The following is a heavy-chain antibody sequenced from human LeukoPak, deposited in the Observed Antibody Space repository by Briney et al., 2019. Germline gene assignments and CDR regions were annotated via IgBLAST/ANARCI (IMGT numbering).Heavy chain of an antibody. Sequence: ASETLSLTCAVSGGSITSYYWSWILQVPGKGLEGIGYVYYSGTTNYNPSLKSRVTISVDTSKNQFSLRLTSVTAADTAVYYCARGRGRDGDNLVSWSQGTLVTVSS. CDR1: GGSITSYY. V-gene: IGHV4-59*01. CDR2: VYYSGTT. J-gene: IGHJ4*02. D-gene: IGHD5-24*01. CDR3: ARGRGRDGDNLVS.